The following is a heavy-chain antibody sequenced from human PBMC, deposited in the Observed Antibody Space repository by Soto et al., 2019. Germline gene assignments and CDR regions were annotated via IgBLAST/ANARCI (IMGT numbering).Heavy chain of an antibody. CDR2: IKGDGIST. D-gene: IGHD3-10*01. CDR1: GFTFSSNW. V-gene: IGHV3-74*01. CDR3: ARGAMGNYYNDY. Sequence: EVQLVESGGGLVQSGGSLRLSCEASGFTFSSNWMHWVRQAPGKGLVWVSRIKGDGISTNYADSVKGRFTISRDNAKDTVFLQMNGLSADDTAVYYCARGAMGNYYNDYWGQGTLVTVSS. J-gene: IGHJ4*02.